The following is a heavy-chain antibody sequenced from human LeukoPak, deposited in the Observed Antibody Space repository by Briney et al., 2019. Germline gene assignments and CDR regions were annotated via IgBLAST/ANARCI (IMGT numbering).Heavy chain of an antibody. Sequence: GASVKVSCKASGGTFSSYAISWVRQAPGQGLEWMGGIIPIFGTANYAQKFQGRVTITADKSTSTAYMELSSLRSEDTAVYYCARVWGGSYVRDDDAFDIWGQGTMVTVSS. CDR1: GGTFSSYA. CDR2: IIPIFGTA. D-gene: IGHD3-10*02. CDR3: ARVWGGSYVRDDDAFDI. J-gene: IGHJ3*02. V-gene: IGHV1-69*06.